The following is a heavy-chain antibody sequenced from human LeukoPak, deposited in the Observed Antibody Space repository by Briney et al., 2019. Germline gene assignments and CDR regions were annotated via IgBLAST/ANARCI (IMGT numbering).Heavy chain of an antibody. J-gene: IGHJ4*02. V-gene: IGHV1-46*01. Sequence: GASVKVSCKASGYTFTGYYMHWVRQAPGQGLEWMGIINPSGGSTSYAQKFQGRVTMTRDMSTSTVYMELSSLRSEDTAVYYCARGMGMATISGRFGYWGQGTLVTVSS. D-gene: IGHD5-24*01. CDR3: ARGMGMATISGRFGY. CDR2: INPSGGST. CDR1: GYTFTGYY.